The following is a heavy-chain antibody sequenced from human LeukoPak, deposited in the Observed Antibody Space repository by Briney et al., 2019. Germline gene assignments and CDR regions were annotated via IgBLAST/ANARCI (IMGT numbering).Heavy chain of an antibody. CDR3: AKAYSGYDRFDY. CDR1: GLTFSSHA. CDR2: ISASGGGT. Sequence: GGSLRLSCAATGLTFSSHAMSWVRQAPGKGLEWVSAISASGGGTYYADSVKGRFSISRDNSKNTLYLQMNSLRAEDTAVYYCAKAYSGYDRFDYWGQGTLVTVSS. V-gene: IGHV3-23*01. J-gene: IGHJ4*02. D-gene: IGHD5-12*01.